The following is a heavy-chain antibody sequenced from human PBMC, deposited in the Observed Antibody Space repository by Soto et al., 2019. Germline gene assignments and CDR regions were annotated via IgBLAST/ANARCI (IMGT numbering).Heavy chain of an antibody. V-gene: IGHV3-23*01. J-gene: IGHJ6*02. D-gene: IGHD6-13*01. CDR2: ISGSGGST. CDR3: AKAAGTLPLYYFGMDV. Sequence: PGVSLRLSCAASGFTFSSYAMSWVRQAPGKGLEWVSAISGSGGSTYYADSVKGRFTISRDNSNNTLYLQMNSLRAEDTAVYYYAKAAGTLPLYYFGMDVWGQGTTVTVSS. CDR1: GFTFSSYA.